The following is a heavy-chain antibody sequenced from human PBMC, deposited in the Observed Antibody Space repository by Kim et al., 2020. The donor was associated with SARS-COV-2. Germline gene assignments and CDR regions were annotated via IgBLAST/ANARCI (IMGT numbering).Heavy chain of an antibody. J-gene: IGHJ6*02. CDR3: ARHGHLWFGACMDV. D-gene: IGHD3-10*01. CDR2: IYYSGST. V-gene: IGHV4-39*01. CDR1: GGSISSSSYY. Sequence: SETLSLTCTVSGGSISSSSYYWGWIRQPPGKGLEWIGSIYYSGSTYYNPSLKSRVTISVDTSKNQFSLKLSSVTAADTAVYYCARHGHLWFGACMDVWGQGTTVTVSS.